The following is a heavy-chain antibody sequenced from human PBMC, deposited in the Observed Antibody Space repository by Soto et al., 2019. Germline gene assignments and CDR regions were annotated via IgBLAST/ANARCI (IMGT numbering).Heavy chain of an antibody. J-gene: IGHJ5*02. Sequence: QLQLQESGPGLVKPSETLSLTCTVSGGSISSSSYYWGWIRQPPGKGLEWIGSSYYSGSTYYNLSLKSRVTISVDTSKNQFSLKLSSVTAADTAVYYCARHFYGTGYYYGSGSYSPWFDPWGQGTLVTVSS. V-gene: IGHV4-39*01. D-gene: IGHD3-10*01. CDR3: ARHFYGTGYYYGSGSYSPWFDP. CDR1: GGSISSSSYY. CDR2: SYYSGST.